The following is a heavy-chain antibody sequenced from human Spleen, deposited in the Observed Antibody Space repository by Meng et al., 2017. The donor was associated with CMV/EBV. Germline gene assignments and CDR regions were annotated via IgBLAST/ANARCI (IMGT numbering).Heavy chain of an antibody. Sequence: ASVKVSCKASGYTFTNYGISWVRQAPGQGLEWMGWISAYNGNTNYAQKLQGRVAMTTDTSTTTAYMELSSLRSDDTAVYYCARDYWAYSSSPDAFDLWGQGTMVTVSS. CDR3: ARDYWAYSSSPDAFDL. V-gene: IGHV1-18*01. J-gene: IGHJ3*01. CDR2: ISAYNGNT. D-gene: IGHD6-13*01. CDR1: GYTFTNYG.